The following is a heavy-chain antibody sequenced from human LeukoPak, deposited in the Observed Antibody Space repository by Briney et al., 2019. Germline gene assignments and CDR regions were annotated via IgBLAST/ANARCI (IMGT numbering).Heavy chain of an antibody. CDR3: ARWARADSDY. CDR1: GCTFSTYA. CDR2: ISGSGGST. V-gene: IGHV3-23*01. Sequence: GGSLRLSCAASGCTFSTYAMSWGRQAPGTGLEWVSVISGSGGSTYYTDSVKGRFTISRDNSESTLYLQMNSLRAEDTAVYYCARWARADSDYWGQGTLVTVSS. D-gene: IGHD3-10*01. J-gene: IGHJ4*02.